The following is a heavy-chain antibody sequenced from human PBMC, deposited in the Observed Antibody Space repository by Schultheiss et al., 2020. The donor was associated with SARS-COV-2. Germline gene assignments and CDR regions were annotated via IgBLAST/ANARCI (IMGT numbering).Heavy chain of an antibody. CDR3: AKDYSLFDY. CDR1: GFTFSSYG. D-gene: IGHD2-21*01. CDR2: IWYDGSKK. J-gene: IGHJ4*02. V-gene: IGHV3-33*06. Sequence: GGSLRLSCAASGFTFSSYGMHWVRQAPGKGLEWVAVIWYDGSKKYYADSVKGRFTISRDNSKNTLYLQMNSLRAEDTAVYYCAKDYSLFDYWGQGTLVTVSS.